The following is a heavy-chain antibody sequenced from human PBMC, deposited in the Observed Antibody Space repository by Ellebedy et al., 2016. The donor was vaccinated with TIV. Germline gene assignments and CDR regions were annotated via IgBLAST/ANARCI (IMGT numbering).Heavy chain of an antibody. CDR3: AREPYYDTLTGESRGDDF. Sequence: SETLSLTCTVPGGSISSINCYWGGSRQPPGKGLEWIGNIYYIGNTFYNPSLKSRVTISVDTSKNLFSLKLTSVTAADTAVYSCAREPYYDTLTGESRGDDFWGQGTLVTVSS. CDR1: GGSISSINCY. J-gene: IGHJ4*02. V-gene: IGHV4-39*07. CDR2: IYYIGNT. D-gene: IGHD3-9*01.